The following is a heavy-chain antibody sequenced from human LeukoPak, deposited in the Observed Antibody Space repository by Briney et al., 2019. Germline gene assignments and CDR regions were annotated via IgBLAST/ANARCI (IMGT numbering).Heavy chain of an antibody. CDR2: ISVYNGNT. J-gene: IGHJ5*02. V-gene: IGHV1-18*04. CDR3: ARVRYCSGGNRYPNWFDP. D-gene: IGHD2-15*01. CDR1: GYTFTSYG. Sequence: ASVKVSCKASGYTFTSYGISWVRQAPGQGLEWMGWISVYNGNTNYAEQLQGRVTMTTDTSSYTAYMELGGLRSDDTAVYYCARVRYCSGGNRYPNWFDPWGQGTLVTVSS.